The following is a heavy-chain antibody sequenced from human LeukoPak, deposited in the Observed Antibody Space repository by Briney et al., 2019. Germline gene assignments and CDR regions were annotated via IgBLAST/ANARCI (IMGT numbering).Heavy chain of an antibody. Sequence: PGGSLRLSCADSGFRFGRCAMSCGRPAPRKGIEWVSSISAAGSNIQYADSVKGRFTISRDNSKTTLYLQMNSLSAEDTAVYYCAKEKGNWGSSYDYGGQGTLVTVSS. D-gene: IGHD7-27*01. CDR2: ISAAGSNI. CDR1: GFRFGRCA. CDR3: AKEKGNWGSSYDY. J-gene: IGHJ4*02. V-gene: IGHV3-23*01.